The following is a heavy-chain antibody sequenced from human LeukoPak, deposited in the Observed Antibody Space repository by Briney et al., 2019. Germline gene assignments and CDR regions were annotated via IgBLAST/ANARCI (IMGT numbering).Heavy chain of an antibody. J-gene: IGHJ5*02. Sequence: NPSETLSLTCAVYGGSFSGYYWSWIRQPPGKGLEWIGEINHSGSTNYNPSLKSRVTISVDTSKNQFSLKLSSVTAADTAVYYCARGHKWFDPWGQGTLVTVSS. CDR3: ARGHKWFDP. CDR1: GGSFSGYY. V-gene: IGHV4-34*01. CDR2: INHSGST.